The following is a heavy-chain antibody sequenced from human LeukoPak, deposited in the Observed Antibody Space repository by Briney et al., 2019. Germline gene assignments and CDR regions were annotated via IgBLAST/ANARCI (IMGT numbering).Heavy chain of an antibody. CDR3: ARPTPPAIAAAGILH. Sequence: SQTLSLACTVSGGSISSGSYYWSWIRQPAGKGLEWIGRIHTSGSTNYNPSLKSRVTISVDTSKNQFSLKLSSVTAADTAVYYCARPTPPAIAAAGILHWGQGTLVTVSS. J-gene: IGHJ1*01. CDR2: IHTSGST. D-gene: IGHD6-13*01. V-gene: IGHV4-61*02. CDR1: GGSISSGSYY.